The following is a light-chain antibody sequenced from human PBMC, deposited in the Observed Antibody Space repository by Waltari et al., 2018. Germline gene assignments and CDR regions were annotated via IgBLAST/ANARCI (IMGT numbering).Light chain of an antibody. V-gene: IGLV2-14*03. CDR2: DIN. J-gene: IGLJ2*01. CDR3: SSYTNLATLDVI. CDR1: SSYIGGYSY. Sequence: QSALTQPASVSGSLGPSITISFSGTSSYIGGYSYVSWYRQSPAKVPTLINYDINKRPSEVSDRFSGSRSGNTATLTISGLQAEDEAHYFCSSYTNLATLDVIFGGGTKLTVL.